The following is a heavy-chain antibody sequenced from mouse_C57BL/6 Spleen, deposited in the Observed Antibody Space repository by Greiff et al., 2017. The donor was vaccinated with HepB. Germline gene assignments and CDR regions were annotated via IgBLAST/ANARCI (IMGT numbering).Heavy chain of an antibody. D-gene: IGHD2-4*01. CDR3: TRNEYYDDHYYAMDY. V-gene: IGHV1-15*01. J-gene: IGHJ4*01. CDR2: IDPETGGT. Sequence: VQLKESGAELVRPGASVTLSCKASGYTFTDYEMHWVKQTPVHGLEWIGAIDPETGGTAYNQKFKGKAILTADKSSSTAYMELRSLTSEDSAVYYCTRNEYYDDHYYAMDYWGQGTSVTVSS. CDR1: GYTFTDYE.